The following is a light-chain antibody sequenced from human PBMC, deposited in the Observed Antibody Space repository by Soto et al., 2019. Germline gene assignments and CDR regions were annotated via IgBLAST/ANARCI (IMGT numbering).Light chain of an antibody. Sequence: DIQLTQSPSFLSASVGDRVTITCRASQGISSFLAWYQQKPGKVPKLLIYVASTLQSGVPSRFSGSGSGTEFTLTISSLQPEDFATYYCQQDNSYPLTFGGGTKVEIK. CDR3: QQDNSYPLT. CDR1: QGISSF. V-gene: IGKV1-9*01. J-gene: IGKJ4*01. CDR2: VAS.